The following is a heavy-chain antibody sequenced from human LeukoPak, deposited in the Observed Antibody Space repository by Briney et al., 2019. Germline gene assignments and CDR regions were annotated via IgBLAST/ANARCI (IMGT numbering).Heavy chain of an antibody. J-gene: IGHJ4*02. V-gene: IGHV1-2*02. CDR1: GYAFTGYY. CDR2: INPNGGGT. Sequence: ASVKVSCKASGYAFTGYYMHWVRQAPGQGLEWMGWINPNGGGTKYAQRFQGRVSMTRDTSISTAYMQLSGLTSDDTAVYFCARDGGFYYDSSGYNVWGQGTLVTVSS. D-gene: IGHD3-22*01. CDR3: ARDGGFYYDSSGYNV.